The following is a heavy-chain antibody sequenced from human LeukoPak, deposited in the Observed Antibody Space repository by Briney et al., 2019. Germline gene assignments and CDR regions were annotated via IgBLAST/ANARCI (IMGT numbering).Heavy chain of an antibody. CDR1: AFTFDDYA. J-gene: IGHJ4*02. V-gene: IGHV3-9*01. Sequence: ALRLSCAASAFTFDDYAMHWVRQAPGKGLEWVSGISWNSGSIGYADSVKGRFTISRDNAKNSLYLQMNSLRAEDTALYYCALLGGIAAAGDYWGQGTLVTVSS. CDR2: ISWNSGSI. D-gene: IGHD6-13*01. CDR3: ALLGGIAAAGDY.